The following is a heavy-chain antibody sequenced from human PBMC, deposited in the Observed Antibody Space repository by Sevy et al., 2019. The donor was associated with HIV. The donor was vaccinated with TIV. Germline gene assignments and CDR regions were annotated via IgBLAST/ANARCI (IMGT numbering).Heavy chain of an antibody. Sequence: ASVKVSCKASGYTFTGYYMHWVRQAPGQGLEWMGWINPNSGGTNYAQKFQGRVTMTRDTSISTADMELGRLRSDDTAVYYCARDTPHCSGGSCLNWFDPWGQGTLVTVSS. CDR3: ARDTPHCSGGSCLNWFDP. V-gene: IGHV1-2*02. J-gene: IGHJ5*02. CDR1: GYTFTGYY. CDR2: INPNSGGT. D-gene: IGHD2-15*01.